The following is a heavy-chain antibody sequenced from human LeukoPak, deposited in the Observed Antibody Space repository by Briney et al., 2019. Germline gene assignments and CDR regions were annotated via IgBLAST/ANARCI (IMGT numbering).Heavy chain of an antibody. D-gene: IGHD4-17*01. CDR2: IKSKTDGGTT. CDR3: TASLYTVTTLEPNY. J-gene: IGHJ4*02. V-gene: IGHV3-15*01. CDR1: GXTFSNAW. Sequence: GGSLRLSCAASGXTFSNAWVSWVRQAPGKGREWVGRIKSKTDGGTTDYAAPVKGRFTISRDDSKNTLYLQMNSLKTEDTAVYYCTASLYTVTTLEPNYWGQGTLVTVSS.